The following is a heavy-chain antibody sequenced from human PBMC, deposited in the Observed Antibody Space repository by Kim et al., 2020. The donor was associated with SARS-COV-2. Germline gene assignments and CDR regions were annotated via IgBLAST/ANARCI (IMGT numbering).Heavy chain of an antibody. J-gene: IGHJ1*01. V-gene: IGHV4-39*01. CDR2: IYYRGST. CDR3: ARYYYGSGSYYAYFQH. D-gene: IGHD3-10*01. Sequence: SETLSLTCTVSGGSISSSSYYWGWIRQPPGKGLEWIGSIYYRGSTYYNPSLKSRVTISVDTSKNQFSLKLSSVTAADTAVYYCARYYYGSGSYYAYFQHWGQGTLVTVSS. CDR1: GGSISSSSYY.